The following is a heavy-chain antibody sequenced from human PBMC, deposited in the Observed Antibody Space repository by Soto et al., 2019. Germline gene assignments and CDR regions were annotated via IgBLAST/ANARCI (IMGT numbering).Heavy chain of an antibody. V-gene: IGHV1-18*01. CDR3: ARGRYGDY. D-gene: IGHD1-1*01. CDR1: GYTFTSYG. J-gene: IGHJ4*02. CDR2: ISAHNGNT. Sequence: QVHLVQSGAEVKKPGASVTVSCKASGYTFTSYGITWVRQAPGQGLEWMGWISAHNGNTDYAQKLQGRVIVTRDTSTSTAYMELRSLRSDDTAVYYCARGRYGDYWGQGARVTVSS.